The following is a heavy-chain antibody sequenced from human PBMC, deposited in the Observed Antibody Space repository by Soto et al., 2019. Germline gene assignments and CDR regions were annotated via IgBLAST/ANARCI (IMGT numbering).Heavy chain of an antibody. V-gene: IGHV4-39*01. CDR3: ARGIAEGGHYNWFDP. Sequence: QLQLQESGPGLVKPAETLSLTCTVSRGSISSSIYYWAWIRQPPGKGLEWIGSINYSGSTYYNPSLKGRVTISVDTSKNQFSLKVISVSAADTAVYYCARGIAEGGHYNWFDPWGQGTLVTVSS. CDR2: INYSGST. CDR1: RGSISSSIYY. D-gene: IGHD6-19*01. J-gene: IGHJ5*02.